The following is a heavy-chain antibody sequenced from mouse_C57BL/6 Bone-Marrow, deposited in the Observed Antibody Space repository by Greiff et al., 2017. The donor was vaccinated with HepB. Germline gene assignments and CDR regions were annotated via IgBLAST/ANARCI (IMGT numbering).Heavy chain of an antibody. CDR1: GYTFTSYW. D-gene: IGHD2-3*01. Sequence: QVQLQQSGAELVRPGSSVKLSCKASGYTFTSYWMDWVKQRPGKGLEWIGNIYPSDSETHYNQKFKDKATLTVDKSSSTAYMQLSSLTSEDSAVYYCARLYDGYDWYFDVWGTGTTVTVSS. V-gene: IGHV1-61*01. CDR2: IYPSDSET. J-gene: IGHJ1*03. CDR3: ARLYDGYDWYFDV.